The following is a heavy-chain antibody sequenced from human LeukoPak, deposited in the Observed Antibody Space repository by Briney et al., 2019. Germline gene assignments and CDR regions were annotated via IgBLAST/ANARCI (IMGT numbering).Heavy chain of an antibody. CDR2: IIPMIGTP. CDR3: ATLDSADLELPSFSFDY. J-gene: IGHJ4*02. D-gene: IGHD1-7*01. V-gene: IGHV1-69*11. CDR1: ETHFSSDA. Sequence: GASVKVSCKTSETHFSSDAWNWVRQAPGQGLEWMGRIIPMIGTPNYAQKFQGRVTITADQSTRTVYMELRSLRSEDTAVYYCATLDSADLELPSFSFDYWGQGTLVTVSS.